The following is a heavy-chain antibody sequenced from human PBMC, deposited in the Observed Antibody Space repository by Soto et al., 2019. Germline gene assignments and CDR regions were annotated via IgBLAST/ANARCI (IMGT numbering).Heavy chain of an antibody. CDR2: ISGSGGST. V-gene: IGHV3-23*01. CDR3: AKAGVGSGYDLWTTILDY. CDR1: GFTFSSYA. J-gene: IGHJ4*02. D-gene: IGHD5-12*01. Sequence: PGGSLRLSCAASGFTFSSYAMSWVRQAPGKGLEWVSAISGSGGSTYYADSVKGRFTISRDNSKNTLYLQMNSLRAEDTAVYYCAKAGVGSGYDLWTTILDYSGQGSLVIVSS.